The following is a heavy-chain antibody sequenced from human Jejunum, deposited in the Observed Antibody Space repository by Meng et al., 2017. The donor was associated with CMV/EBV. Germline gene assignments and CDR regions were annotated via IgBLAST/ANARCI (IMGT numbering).Heavy chain of an antibody. CDR2: VSYDGNNK. CDR3: AKDEGYYGVWSGYVNY. J-gene: IGHJ4*02. D-gene: IGHD3-3*01. CDR1: ITFSLNA. V-gene: IGHV3-30*18. Sequence: ITFSLNAMFWVRQAPGKGLGWVAVVSYDGNNKHYADSVKGRFTISRDNSRDTLYLQMSSLRAEDTAVYYCAKDEGYYGVWSGYVNYWGQGTLVTVSS.